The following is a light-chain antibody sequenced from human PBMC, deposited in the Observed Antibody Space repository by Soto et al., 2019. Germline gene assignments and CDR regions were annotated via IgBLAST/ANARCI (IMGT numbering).Light chain of an antibody. CDR3: QQYSNWPPMYT. V-gene: IGKV3-15*01. J-gene: IGKJ2*01. Sequence: EIVMTQSPATLSVSPGERATISCRASQILSNTLAWYQQKVGQAPRLLIYGASTRAPGVPARFSGSGSGTEFTLTISSLQSEDFAVYYCQQYSNWPPMYTFGQGTKLEIK. CDR1: QILSNT. CDR2: GAS.